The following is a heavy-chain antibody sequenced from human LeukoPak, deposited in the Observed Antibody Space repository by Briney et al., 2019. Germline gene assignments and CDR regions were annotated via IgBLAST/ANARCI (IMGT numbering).Heavy chain of an antibody. CDR1: GFTFGTYG. CDR2: ICFDGSNK. V-gene: IGHV3-33*08. J-gene: IGHJ4*02. CDR3: ARVPYSGCWYPPDY. D-gene: IGHD6-13*01. Sequence: PGGSLRLSCAASGFTFGTYGMHWVRQAPGKGLEWVAVICFDGSNKYYADSVKGRFTISRDESKNTLFLQMNSLRAEDTAVYYCARVPYSGCWYPPDYWGQGTLVTVSS.